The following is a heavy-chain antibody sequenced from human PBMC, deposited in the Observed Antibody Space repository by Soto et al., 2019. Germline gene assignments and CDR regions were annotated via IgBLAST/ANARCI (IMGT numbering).Heavy chain of an antibody. CDR2: ISAYNGNT. V-gene: IGHV1-18*01. D-gene: IGHD4-17*01. CDR1: GYTFTSYG. CDR3: ARNYGDYEDGTFDY. J-gene: IGHJ4*02. Sequence: ASVKVSCKASGYTFTSYGISWVRQAPGQGLEWMGWISAYNGNTNYAQKLQGRVTMTTDTSTSTAYMELRSLRSDDTAVYYCARNYGDYEDGTFDYWGQGTLVTVSS.